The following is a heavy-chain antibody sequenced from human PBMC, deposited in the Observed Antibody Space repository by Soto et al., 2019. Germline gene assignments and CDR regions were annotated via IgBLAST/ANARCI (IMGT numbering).Heavy chain of an antibody. CDR2: IIPMFGTT. J-gene: IGHJ5*02. CDR1: GGTFSRHA. Sequence: QVQLVQSGSEVKMPGSSVKVSCKTSGGTFSRHAINWVRQAPGQGLEWMGGIIPMFGTTNYAQKFKGRVTISADESTSTAYMELSSLRSEDAAVYYCARAAIHGSSWYFWFYPWGQGTLVPVSS. CDR3: ARAAIHGSSWYFWFYP. V-gene: IGHV1-69*01. D-gene: IGHD6-13*01.